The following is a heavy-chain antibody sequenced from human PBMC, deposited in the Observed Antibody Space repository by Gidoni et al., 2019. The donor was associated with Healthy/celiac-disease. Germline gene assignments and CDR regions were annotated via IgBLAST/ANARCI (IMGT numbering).Heavy chain of an antibody. J-gene: IGHJ3*02. CDR3: ARSIVGATAVMGAFDI. V-gene: IGHV1-8*01. CDR1: GFTFTSYD. CDR2: MNPNSGNT. Sequence: QVQLVQSGAEVKKPGASVRVSCKASGFTFTSYDINWVRQATGQGLEWMGWMNPNSGNTGYAQKFQGRVTMTRNTSISTAYMELSSLRSEDTAVYYCARSIVGATAVMGAFDIWGQGTMVTVSS. D-gene: IGHD1-26*01.